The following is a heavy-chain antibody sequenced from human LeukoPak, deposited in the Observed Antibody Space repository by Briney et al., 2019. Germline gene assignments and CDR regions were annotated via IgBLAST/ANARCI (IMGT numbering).Heavy chain of an antibody. V-gene: IGHV3-21*01. Sequence: GGSLRLSCAASGFTFSSYSMNWVRQPPGKGLEWVSSISSSSSYIYYADSVKGRFTISRDNAKNSLYLQMNSLRAEDTAVYYCARDTAARRPFDYWGQGTLVTVSS. D-gene: IGHD6-6*01. CDR2: ISSSSSYI. J-gene: IGHJ4*02. CDR3: ARDTAARRPFDY. CDR1: GFTFSSYS.